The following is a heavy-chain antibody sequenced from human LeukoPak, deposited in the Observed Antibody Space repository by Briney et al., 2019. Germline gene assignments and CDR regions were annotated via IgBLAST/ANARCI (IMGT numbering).Heavy chain of an antibody. CDR3: ARTLRLNHYFDQ. CDR1: GHTFTSYY. V-gene: IGHV1-46*01. J-gene: IGHJ4*02. Sequence: ASVKVSCKASGHTFTSYYMHWVRQAPGQGLEWMGIINPSDGSTSYAQKFQGRVTMTRDTSTSTVYMDLSSLRSEDTAVYYCARTLRLNHYFDQWGQGTLVTVSS. CDR2: INPSDGST. D-gene: IGHD4-17*01.